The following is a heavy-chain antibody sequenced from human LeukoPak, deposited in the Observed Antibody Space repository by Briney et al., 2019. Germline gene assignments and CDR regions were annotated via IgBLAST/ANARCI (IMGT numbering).Heavy chain of an antibody. CDR3: ARGHVYYDSSGPGPVDY. J-gene: IGHJ4*02. V-gene: IGHV4-39*01. CDR1: GGSISSSSYY. CDR2: IYDSGST. Sequence: SETRSLTCTVSGGSISSSSYYWGWILQPPGKGREGIGSIYDSGSTYYNPSLKSRVTISVATSKNQFSMKLSSVTAADTAVYYCARGHVYYDSSGPGPVDYWGQGTLVTVSS. D-gene: IGHD3-22*01.